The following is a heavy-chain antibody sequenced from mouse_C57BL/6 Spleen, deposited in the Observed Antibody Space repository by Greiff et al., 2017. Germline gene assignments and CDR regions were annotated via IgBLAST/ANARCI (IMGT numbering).Heavy chain of an antibody. V-gene: IGHV1-52*01. CDR1: GYTFTSYW. Sequence: QVQLQQPGAELVRPGSSVKLSCKASGYTFTSYWMHWVKQRPIQGLEWIGNIDPSDSETHYNQKFKDKATLTVDKSSSTAYMQLSSLTSEDSAVYYGARSGYYSNYYYFDYWGQGTTLTVSS. D-gene: IGHD2-5*01. J-gene: IGHJ2*01. CDR3: ARSGYYSNYYYFDY. CDR2: IDPSDSET.